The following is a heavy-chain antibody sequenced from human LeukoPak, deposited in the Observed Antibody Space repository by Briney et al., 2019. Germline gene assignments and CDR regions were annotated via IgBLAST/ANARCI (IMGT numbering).Heavy chain of an antibody. D-gene: IGHD2-2*01. CDR1: GFTFNKYA. V-gene: IGHV3-23*01. J-gene: IGHJ4*02. CDR2: IGRSGTNS. Sequence: GGSLRLSCAASGFTFNKYAMSWVRQSPGKGLEWVSAIGRSGTNSYYATSVKGRFSVSRDNTKNTFHLQMNSLRAEDTAIYYCAKLQTAVVPAATLGFDSWGQGTLVTVSS. CDR3: AKLQTAVVPAATLGFDS.